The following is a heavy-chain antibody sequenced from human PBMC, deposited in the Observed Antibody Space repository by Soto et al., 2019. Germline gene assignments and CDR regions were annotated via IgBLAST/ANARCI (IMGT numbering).Heavy chain of an antibody. D-gene: IGHD3-9*01. V-gene: IGHV1-46*01. J-gene: IGHJ5*02. Sequence: ASVKVSCKASGYTFTSYYMHWVRQAPGQGLEWMGIINPSGGSTSYAQKFQGRVTMTRDTSTSTVYMELSSLRSEDTAVYYCARVKVYYDILPGYSSPGNWFDPWGQGTLVTVSS. CDR1: GYTFTSYY. CDR3: ARVKVYYDILPGYSSPGNWFDP. CDR2: INPSGGST.